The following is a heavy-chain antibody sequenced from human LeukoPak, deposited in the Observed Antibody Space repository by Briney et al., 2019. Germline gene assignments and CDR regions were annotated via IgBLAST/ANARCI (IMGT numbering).Heavy chain of an antibody. D-gene: IGHD3-22*01. V-gene: IGHV1-3*01. CDR1: GYTFTSYA. CDR3: ARGHYYDSNFDY. J-gene: IGHJ4*02. CDR2: INAGNGNT. Sequence: ASVKVSCKASGYTFTSYAVHWVRQAPGQRLEWMGWINAGNGNTKYSQKFQGRVTITRDTSASTAYMELSSLRSEDTAVYYCARGHYYDSNFDYWGQGTLVTVSS.